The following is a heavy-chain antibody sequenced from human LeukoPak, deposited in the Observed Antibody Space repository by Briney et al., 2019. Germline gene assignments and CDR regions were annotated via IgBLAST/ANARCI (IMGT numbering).Heavy chain of an antibody. J-gene: IGHJ4*02. V-gene: IGHV3-20*04. CDR1: GFTFDDYG. CDR3: ARDRGGGSGSYYRDY. Sequence: GGSLRLSCAASGFTFDDYGMSWVRQAPGKGLEWVSGVNWNGASTGYADSVKGRFTISRDNAKNSLYLQMNSLRAEDTALYYCARDRGGGSGSYYRDYWGQGTLVTVSS. D-gene: IGHD3-10*01. CDR2: VNWNGAST.